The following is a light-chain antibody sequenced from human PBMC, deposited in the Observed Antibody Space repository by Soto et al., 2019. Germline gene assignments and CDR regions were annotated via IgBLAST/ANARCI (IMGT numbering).Light chain of an antibody. CDR2: DAS. J-gene: IGKJ3*01. CDR1: QDITNC. CDR3: QQYDNLPRIT. V-gene: IGKV1-33*01. Sequence: DIQMTQSPSSLSASVGDRVTITCQASQDITNCLNWYQQKPGKAPKLLIYDASNLQAGVPSRFSGSGSGSYFTFPISSLQPEDVATYYCQQYDNLPRITFGPGTKVDMK.